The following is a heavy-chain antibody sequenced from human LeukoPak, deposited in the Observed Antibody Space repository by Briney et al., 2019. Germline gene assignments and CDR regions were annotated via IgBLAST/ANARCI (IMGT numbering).Heavy chain of an antibody. J-gene: IGHJ4*02. Sequence: ASVKVSCKASGYTFTSYYMHWVRQAPGQGLEWMGIINPSGGSTSYAQKFQGRVTMTRDMSTSTVYMELNSLRSEDTAVYYCAMGATPEDFDYWGQGTLVTVSS. CDR2: INPSGGST. V-gene: IGHV1-46*01. CDR3: AMGATPEDFDY. CDR1: GYTFTSYY. D-gene: IGHD1-26*01.